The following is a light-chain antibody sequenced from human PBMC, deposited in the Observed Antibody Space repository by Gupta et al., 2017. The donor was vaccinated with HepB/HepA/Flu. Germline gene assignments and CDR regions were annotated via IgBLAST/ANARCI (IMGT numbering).Light chain of an antibody. CDR2: SND. CDR1: RSNIEVKT. CDR3: VPSYDSLNGLV. Sequence: SVLTQPPPASGTPGQRVTIPCSGSRSNIEVKTLNWYQQIPGPAPRLLIYSNDQRPSWVPDRFSGSKSGTSAALAISGLQSDDEADYYCVPSYDSLNGLVFGGGTKLTVL. J-gene: IGLJ2*01. V-gene: IGLV1-44*01.